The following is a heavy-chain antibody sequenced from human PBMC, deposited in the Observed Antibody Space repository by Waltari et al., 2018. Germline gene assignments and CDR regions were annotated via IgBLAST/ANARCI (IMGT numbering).Heavy chain of an antibody. J-gene: IGHJ3*02. CDR2: IWYDGSNK. CDR3: AKGRGLYSRNRLQKDAFDI. V-gene: IGHV3-30*18. CDR1: GFTFSSYG. D-gene: IGHD2-21*02. Sequence: QVQLVESGGGVVQPGRSLRLSCAASGFTFSSYGMHWVRQAPGRGLEWVAVIWYDGSNKYYADSVKGRFTISRDNSKNTLYLQMNSLRAEDTAMYYCAKGRGLYSRNRLQKDAFDIWGQGTMVTVSS.